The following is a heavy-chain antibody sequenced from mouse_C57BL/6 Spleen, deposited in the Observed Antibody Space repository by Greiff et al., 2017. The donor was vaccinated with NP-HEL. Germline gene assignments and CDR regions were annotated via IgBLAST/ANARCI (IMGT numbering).Heavy chain of an antibody. J-gene: IGHJ4*01. V-gene: IGHV1-80*01. Sequence: QVQLQQSGAELVKPGASVKISCKASGYAFSSYWMNWVKQRPGKGLEWIGQIYPGDGDTNYNGKFKGKATLTADKSSSTAYMQLSSLTSEDSAVYFCARNSNYDYYAMDYWGQGTSVTVSS. CDR3: ARNSNYDYYAMDY. D-gene: IGHD2-5*01. CDR2: IYPGDGDT. CDR1: GYAFSSYW.